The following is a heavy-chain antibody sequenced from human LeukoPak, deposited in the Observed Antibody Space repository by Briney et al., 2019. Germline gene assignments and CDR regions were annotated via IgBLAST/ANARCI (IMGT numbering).Heavy chain of an antibody. CDR1: GFTFSSYG. CDR3: ARRSFDYYYRDV. Sequence: GGSLRLSCAASGFTFSSYGMHWVRQAPGKGLEWVAFIRYDGSNKYYADSVKGRFTISRDNSKNTLYLQMNSLKASDTAIYYCARRSFDYYYRDVWGKGTTVTVSS. CDR2: IRYDGSNK. J-gene: IGHJ6*03. D-gene: IGHD2/OR15-2a*01. V-gene: IGHV3-33*08.